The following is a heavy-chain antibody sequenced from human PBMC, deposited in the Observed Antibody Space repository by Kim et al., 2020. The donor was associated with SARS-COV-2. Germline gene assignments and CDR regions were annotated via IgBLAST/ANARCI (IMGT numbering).Heavy chain of an antibody. CDR2: ISWNSGSI. J-gene: IGHJ4*02. D-gene: IGHD2-2*01. CDR3: AKDGTSHATGDFDY. Sequence: GGSLRLSCAASGFTFDDYAMHWVRQAPGKGLEWVSGISWNSGSIGYADSVKGRFTISRDNAKNSLYLQMNSLRAEDTALYYCAKDGTSHATGDFDYWGQGTLVTVSS. V-gene: IGHV3-9*01. CDR1: GFTFDDYA.